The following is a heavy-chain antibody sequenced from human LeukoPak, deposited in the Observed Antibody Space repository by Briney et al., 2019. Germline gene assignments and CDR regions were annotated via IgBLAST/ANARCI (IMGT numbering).Heavy chain of an antibody. CDR2: ISYDGSNK. V-gene: IGHV3-30*18. Sequence: PGRSLRLSCAASGFTFSSYGMHWVRQAPGKGLEWVAVISYDGSNKYYADSVKGRFTISRDNSKNTLYLRMNSLRAEDTAVYYCAKARPLEAWFGESHFDYWGQGTLVTVSS. J-gene: IGHJ4*02. CDR1: GFTFSSYG. CDR3: AKARPLEAWFGESHFDY. D-gene: IGHD3-10*01.